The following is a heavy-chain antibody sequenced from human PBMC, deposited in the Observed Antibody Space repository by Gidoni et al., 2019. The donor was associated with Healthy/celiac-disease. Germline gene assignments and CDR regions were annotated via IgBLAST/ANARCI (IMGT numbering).Heavy chain of an antibody. D-gene: IGHD3-16*01. V-gene: IGHV4-39*01. J-gene: IGHJ4*02. CDR2: IYYSGST. CDR3: ASRKTHSYERVGPFDY. CDR1: GGSISISSYY. Sequence: QLQLQASGPGLVKPSETLSLTCTVSGGSISISSYYWGWIRQPPGKGLEWIGSIYYSGSTYYNPSLKSRVTISVDTSKNQFSLKLSSVTAADTAVYYCASRKTHSYERVGPFDYWGQGTLVTVSS.